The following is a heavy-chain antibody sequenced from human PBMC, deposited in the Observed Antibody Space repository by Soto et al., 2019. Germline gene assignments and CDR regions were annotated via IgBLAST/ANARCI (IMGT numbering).Heavy chain of an antibody. J-gene: IGHJ6*02. D-gene: IGHD4-17*01. CDR2: IYYSGST. Sequence: SETLSLTCTVSGGSISSGGYYWSWIRQHPGKGLEWIGYIYYSGSTYYNPSLKSRVTISVDTSKNQFSLKLSSVTAADTAVYYCARDGLTTMYYYGMDVWGQGTTVTVSS. CDR1: GGSISSGGYY. V-gene: IGHV4-31*03. CDR3: ARDGLTTMYYYGMDV.